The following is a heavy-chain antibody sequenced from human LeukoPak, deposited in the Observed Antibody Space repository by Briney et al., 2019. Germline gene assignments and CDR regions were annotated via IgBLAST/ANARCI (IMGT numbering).Heavy chain of an antibody. D-gene: IGHD2-2*01. Sequence: SVKVSCKASGGTFSSYAISWVRQAPGQGLEWMGGIIPIFGTANYAQKFQGRVTITADESTSTAYMELSSLRFEDTAVYYCARGSWGPYCSSTSCYGWDYYYYYMDVWGKGTTVTVSS. CDR2: IIPIFGTA. CDR3: ARGSWGPYCSSTSCYGWDYYYYYMDV. CDR1: GGTFSSYA. V-gene: IGHV1-69*13. J-gene: IGHJ6*03.